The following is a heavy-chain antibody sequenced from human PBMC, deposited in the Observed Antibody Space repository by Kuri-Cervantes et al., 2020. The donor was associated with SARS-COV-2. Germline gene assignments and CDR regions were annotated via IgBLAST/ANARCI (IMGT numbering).Heavy chain of an antibody. J-gene: IGHJ5*02. D-gene: IGHD6-13*01. CDR2: INPSGGST. CDR1: GYTFTSYY. Sequence: ASVKVSCKASGYTFTSYYMHWVRQAPGQGLEWMGIINPSGGSTSYAQKFQGRVTMTRDTSTSTAYMELRSLRSDDTAVYYCARGFIAAAGTDNWFDPWGQGTLVTVSS. V-gene: IGHV1-46*01. CDR3: ARGFIAAAGTDNWFDP.